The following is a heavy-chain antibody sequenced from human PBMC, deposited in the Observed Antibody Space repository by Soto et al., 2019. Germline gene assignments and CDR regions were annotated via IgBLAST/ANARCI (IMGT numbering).Heavy chain of an antibody. CDR1: GFTFSSYA. Sequence: GGSLRLSCAASGFTFSSYAMSWVRQAPGKGLEWVSAISGSGGSTYYADSVKGRFTISRDNSKNTLYLQMNSLRAEDTAVYYCAKDRRVLWFGELLHDYWGQGTLVTVSS. J-gene: IGHJ4*02. D-gene: IGHD3-10*01. V-gene: IGHV3-23*01. CDR2: ISGSGGST. CDR3: AKDRRVLWFGELLHDY.